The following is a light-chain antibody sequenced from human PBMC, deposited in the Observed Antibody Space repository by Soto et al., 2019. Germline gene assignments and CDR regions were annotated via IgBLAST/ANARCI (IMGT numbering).Light chain of an antibody. CDR1: QSVSSY. V-gene: IGKV3-11*01. CDR3: QQRINWPT. J-gene: IGKJ1*01. CDR2: DAS. Sequence: EIVLTQSPATLPLSPGERATLSCRASQSVSSYLAWYQQKPGQAPRLLIYDASNRATGISDRFTGSGSGTDFTLTITTLEPEDFAVYYCQQRINWPTFGQGTKG.